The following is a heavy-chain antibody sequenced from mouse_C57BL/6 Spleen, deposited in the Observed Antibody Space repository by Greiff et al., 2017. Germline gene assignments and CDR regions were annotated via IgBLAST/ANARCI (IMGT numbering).Heavy chain of an antibody. Sequence: VKLMESGPELVKPGASVKISCKASGYAFSSSWMNWVKQRPGKGLEWIGRIYPGDGDTNYNGKFKGKATLTADKSSSTAYKQLRSLTSEDSAVYFCARGTVVATDYAMDYWGQGTSVTVSS. V-gene: IGHV1-82*01. D-gene: IGHD1-1*01. CDR2: IYPGDGDT. CDR3: ARGTVVATDYAMDY. CDR1: GYAFSSSW. J-gene: IGHJ4*01.